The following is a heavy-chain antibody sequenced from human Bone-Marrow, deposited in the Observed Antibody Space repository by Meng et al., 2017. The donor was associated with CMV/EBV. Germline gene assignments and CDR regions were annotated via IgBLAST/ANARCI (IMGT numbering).Heavy chain of an antibody. D-gene: IGHD2-2*01. CDR1: GGSMSGDY. Sequence: SETLSLTCTVSGGSMSGDYWSWIRQPPGKGLEWIGYMFYSGSTNYNPSLKSRVTISVDTSKSQFSLKLSSVTAADTAVYYCARLLPAADYFYYSGIDVWGQGTTVTVSS. CDR2: MFYSGST. J-gene: IGHJ6*02. V-gene: IGHV4-59*01. CDR3: ARLLPAADYFYYSGIDV.